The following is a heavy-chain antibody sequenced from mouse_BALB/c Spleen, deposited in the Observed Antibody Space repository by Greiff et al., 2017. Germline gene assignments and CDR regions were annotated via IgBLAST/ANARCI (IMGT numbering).Heavy chain of an antibody. CDR2: ISSGGST. V-gene: IGHV5-6-5*01. J-gene: IGHJ3*01. CDR1: GFTFSSYA. Sequence: EVMLVESGGGLVKPGGSLKLSCAASGFTFSSYAMSWVRQTPEKRLEWVASISSGGSTYYPDSVKGRFTISRDNARNILYLQMSSLRSEDTAMYYCARYGYDSFAYWGQGTLVTVSA. D-gene: IGHD2-2*01. CDR3: ARYGYDSFAY.